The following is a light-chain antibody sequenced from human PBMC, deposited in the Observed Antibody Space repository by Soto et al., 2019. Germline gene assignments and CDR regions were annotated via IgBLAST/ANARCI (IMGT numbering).Light chain of an antibody. CDR1: QSVTSSF. Sequence: EIVMTQSPATLSVSPGGRATLSCRASQSVTSSFLAWYQQKPGQAPRLLIYGASSRATGIADRFSGSGSGTDFTLTISRLEPEDFAVYFCQQYGSSPSTFGQGTKVDIK. CDR3: QQYGSSPST. J-gene: IGKJ1*01. V-gene: IGKV3-20*01. CDR2: GAS.